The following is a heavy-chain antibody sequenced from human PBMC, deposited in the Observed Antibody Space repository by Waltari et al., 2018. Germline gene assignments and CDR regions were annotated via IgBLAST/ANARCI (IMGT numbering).Heavy chain of an antibody. D-gene: IGHD3-10*01. CDR1: GGTFSSDA. Sequence: QVQLVQSGAEVKKPGSSVKVSCKTSGGTFSSDATSCVRQAPGQGLEWMGGIIPILGVVNYAQKFQGRVKITADKFTSTAYMELSSLRSEDTAVYYCARGDPVEGNYGSGLYYYYMDVWGKGTTVTVSS. CDR2: IIPILGVV. CDR3: ARGDPVEGNYGSGLYYYYMDV. V-gene: IGHV1-69*04. J-gene: IGHJ6*03.